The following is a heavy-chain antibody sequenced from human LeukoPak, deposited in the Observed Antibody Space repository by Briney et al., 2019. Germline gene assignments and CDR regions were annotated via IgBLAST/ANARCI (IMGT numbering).Heavy chain of an antibody. Sequence: GGSLRLSCVASGFTFSSYGMHWVRQAPGKGLEWVAVIWYDGSNKYYADSVKGRFTISRDNSKNTLYLQMNSLRAEDTAVYYCARDEHRPRITIFGVVIPDAFDIWGQGTMVTVSS. J-gene: IGHJ3*02. CDR2: IWYDGSNK. CDR3: ARDEHRPRITIFGVVIPDAFDI. D-gene: IGHD3-3*01. V-gene: IGHV3-33*01. CDR1: GFTFSSYG.